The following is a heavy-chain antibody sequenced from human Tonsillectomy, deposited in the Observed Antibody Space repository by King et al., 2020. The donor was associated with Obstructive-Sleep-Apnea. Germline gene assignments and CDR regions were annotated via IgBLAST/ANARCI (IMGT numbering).Heavy chain of an antibody. D-gene: IGHD3-3*01. V-gene: IGHV5-10-1*01. CDR2: IDPSDSYT. Sequence: VQLVESGAEVKKPGESLRISCQGSGYSFTNYWVGWVRQMPGKGLEWMGRIDPSDSYTIYSPSFQGHVTISIDTSINTASLQWSSLKASDTAICFCARHPVTIFGVVTPDYWGQGTLVTVSS. CDR1: GYSFTNYW. J-gene: IGHJ4*02. CDR3: ARHPVTIFGVVTPDY.